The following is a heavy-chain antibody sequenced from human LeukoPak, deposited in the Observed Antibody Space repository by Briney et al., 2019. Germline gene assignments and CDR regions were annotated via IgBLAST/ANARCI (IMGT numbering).Heavy chain of an antibody. Sequence: KTSETLSLTCNVSGGFISSRDYYWGWIRQPPGKGLEWIGEINHSGSTNYNPSLKSRVTISVDTSKNQFSLKLSSVTAADTAVYYCARPASKPSRYCSSTSCYGEQHNWFDPWGQGTLVTVSS. D-gene: IGHD2-2*01. J-gene: IGHJ5*02. CDR1: GGFISSRDYY. V-gene: IGHV4-39*07. CDR2: INHSGST. CDR3: ARPASKPSRYCSSTSCYGEQHNWFDP.